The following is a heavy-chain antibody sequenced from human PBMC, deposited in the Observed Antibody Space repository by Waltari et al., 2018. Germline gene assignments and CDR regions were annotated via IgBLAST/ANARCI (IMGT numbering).Heavy chain of an antibody. CDR2: INHSGST. J-gene: IGHJ5*02. D-gene: IGHD6-25*01. V-gene: IGHV4-34*01. Sequence: QVQLQQWGAGLLKPSETLSLTCAVYGGSFSGYYWSWIRQPPGKGLEWIGEINHSGSTNHNPAPKSRGNISGDTSKNQVSLKVSSGTGADTAVYYWAGGASGYGSPRGWVDPWGQGTLVTVSS. CDR3: AGGASGYGSPRGWVDP. CDR1: GGSFSGYY.